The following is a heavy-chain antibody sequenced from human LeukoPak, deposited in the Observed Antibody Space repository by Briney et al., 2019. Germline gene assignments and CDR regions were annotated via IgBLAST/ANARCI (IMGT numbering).Heavy chain of an antibody. CDR1: GFTFSDYY. CDR3: ASYVEMATIHDAFDI. V-gene: IGHV3-11*03. J-gene: IGHJ3*02. Sequence: GGSLRLSCAASGFTFSDYYMSWIRQAPGKGLEWVSYISSSSSYTNYADSVKGRFTISRDNAKNSLYLQMNSLRAEDTVVYYCASYVEMATIHDAFDIWGQGTMVTVSS. D-gene: IGHD5-24*01. CDR2: ISSSSSYT.